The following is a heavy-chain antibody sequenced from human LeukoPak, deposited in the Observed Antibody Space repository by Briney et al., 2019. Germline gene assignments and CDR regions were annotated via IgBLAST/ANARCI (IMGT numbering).Heavy chain of an antibody. CDR3: ARPLSGSSSWHGDAFDI. Sequence: SETLSPTCTVSGGSISSSTYYWGWIRQPPGKGLEWIVSIYYSGSTYYNASLKSRVTISADTSKNQFSLKLSSVTAADTAVYYCARPLSGSSSWHGDAFDIWGQGTMVTVSS. CDR1: GGSISSSTYY. J-gene: IGHJ3*02. D-gene: IGHD6-13*01. CDR2: IYYSGST. V-gene: IGHV4-39*01.